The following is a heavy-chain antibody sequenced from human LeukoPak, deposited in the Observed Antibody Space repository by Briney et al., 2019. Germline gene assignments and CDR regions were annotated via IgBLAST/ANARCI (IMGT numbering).Heavy chain of an antibody. J-gene: IGHJ1*01. D-gene: IGHD3-10*01. CDR3: ARRSEVRGGGKHLDFHNCPVP. Sequence: SETLCLTCTVSGCSISSYYWSWIRQPPGKGLEWIGYIYYSGSTNYTPSLKSRVTISVDTPNNQFSRKLRSVTAADTAVYYCARRSEVRGGGKHLDFHNCPVPGGQ. V-gene: IGHV4-59*08. CDR1: GCSISSYY. CDR2: IYYSGST.